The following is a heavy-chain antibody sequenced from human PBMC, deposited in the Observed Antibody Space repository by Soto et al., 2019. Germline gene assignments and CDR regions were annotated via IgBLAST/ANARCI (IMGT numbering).Heavy chain of an antibody. CDR1: GFTFSSYA. CDR2: ISGSAIST. D-gene: IGHD1-26*01. CDR3: AKNQGVELVPLATVDWFDP. Sequence: EVHLLESGGGFVQPGGSLRLSCVASGFTFSSYAMTWVRQAPGKGLEWVASISGSAISTEYADSVRGRFTISRDNSKSTVYLELNNLSAEDTAVYHCAKNQGVELVPLATVDWFDPWGQGSVVTVSS. J-gene: IGHJ5*02. V-gene: IGHV3-23*01.